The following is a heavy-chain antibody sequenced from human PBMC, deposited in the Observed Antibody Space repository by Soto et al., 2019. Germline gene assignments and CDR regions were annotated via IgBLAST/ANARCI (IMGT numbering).Heavy chain of an antibody. CDR1: GGSISSSSYY. J-gene: IGHJ4*02. CDR3: ARQSMMKCFDC. CDR2: IYYSGST. D-gene: IGHD3-22*01. V-gene: IGHV4-39*01. Sequence: SETLSLTCTVPGGSISSSSYYWGWIRQPPGKGLEWIGSIYYSGSTYYNPSLKSRVTISVDTSKNQFSLKLSSVTAADTAVYYCARQSMMKCFDCWGQGTLVTVSS.